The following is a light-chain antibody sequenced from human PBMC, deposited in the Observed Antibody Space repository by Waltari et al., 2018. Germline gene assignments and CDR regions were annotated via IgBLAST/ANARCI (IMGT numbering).Light chain of an antibody. Sequence: TQSPATLSASPGERATLSCRPSQSVSSNLAWYQQKPGQAPRLLIYGASTRATGIPARFSGSGSGTEFTLTISSLRSEDFAVYYCQQYNNWPRTFGQGTKVEIK. CDR2: GAS. CDR3: QQYNNWPRT. V-gene: IGKV3-15*01. CDR1: QSVSSN. J-gene: IGKJ1*01.